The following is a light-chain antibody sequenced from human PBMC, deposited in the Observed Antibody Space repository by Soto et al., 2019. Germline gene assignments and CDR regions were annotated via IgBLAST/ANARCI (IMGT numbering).Light chain of an antibody. V-gene: IGKV1-5*01. Sequence: DIQMTQSPSTLSASVGDRVTITCRASQSISTWLAWYQQKPGKAPKILIYDASSLESGVPSRFSGSGSGTDFTLTISSLQPEDVATYYCQKYNSPPRTFGPGTRV. CDR3: QKYNSPPRT. CDR2: DAS. CDR1: QSISTW. J-gene: IGKJ1*01.